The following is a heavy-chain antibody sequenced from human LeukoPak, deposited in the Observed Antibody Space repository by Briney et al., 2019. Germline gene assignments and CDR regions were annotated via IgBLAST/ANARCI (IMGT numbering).Heavy chain of an antibody. J-gene: IGHJ4*02. CDR3: AESSTGRIVYFNY. CDR2: IYYSGST. V-gene: IGHV4-39*01. Sequence: SETLSLTCTVSGGSIRSSSYYWGWIRQPPGKVLEWIGTIYYSGSTYYNPSLKSRVTISGDTSKNQFSLKLSSVTAADTAVYYCAESSTGRIVYFNYWGQGTLVTVSS. D-gene: IGHD2-2*01. CDR1: GGSIRSSSYY.